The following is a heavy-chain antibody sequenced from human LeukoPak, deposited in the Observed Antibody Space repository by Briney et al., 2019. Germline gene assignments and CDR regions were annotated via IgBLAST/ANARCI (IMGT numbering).Heavy chain of an antibody. V-gene: IGHV3-21*04. Sequence: GGSLRLSCAASEFTFSYYSMNWVRQAPGKGLEWVSFISTIGTYTYYADSVKGRFTISRDNFKNTLYLQMNSLRAEDTAVYYCAKAGGVGSFDYWGQGTLVTVSS. CDR2: ISTIGTYT. CDR3: AKAGGVGSFDY. D-gene: IGHD1-26*01. J-gene: IGHJ4*02. CDR1: EFTFSYYS.